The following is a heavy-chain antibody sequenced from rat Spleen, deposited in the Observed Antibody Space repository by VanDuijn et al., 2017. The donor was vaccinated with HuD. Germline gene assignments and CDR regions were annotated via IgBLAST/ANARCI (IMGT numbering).Heavy chain of an antibody. D-gene: IGHD5-1*01. J-gene: IGHJ1*01. CDR2: ISSGGST. CDR3: ARTGRYFDF. V-gene: IGHV2S8*01. CDR1: GFSLTSNG. Sequence: QVQVKESGPGLVQPSQTLSLTCTVSGFSLTSNGVSWVRQTPGKGLEWISAISSGGSTYYNSLLKSRLSISRDTSKSQVFLKMNSLQTEDTATYYCARTGRYFDFWGPGTMVTVSS.